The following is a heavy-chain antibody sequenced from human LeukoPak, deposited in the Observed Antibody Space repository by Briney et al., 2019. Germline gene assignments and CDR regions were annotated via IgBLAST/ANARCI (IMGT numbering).Heavy chain of an antibody. CDR2: ISAYNGNT. V-gene: IGHV1-18*01. CDR3: ARAGLLWFGVLDY. CDR1: GYAFTIYG. J-gene: IGHJ4*02. D-gene: IGHD3-10*01. Sequence: GASVTLTLTASGYAFTIYGISRVRQAQGQGHGRMGWISAYNGNTNYAHKVQGRVTMSTDTSTSTAYMELRSLRSDDTAVYYCARAGLLWFGVLDYWCQGTLVTVSA.